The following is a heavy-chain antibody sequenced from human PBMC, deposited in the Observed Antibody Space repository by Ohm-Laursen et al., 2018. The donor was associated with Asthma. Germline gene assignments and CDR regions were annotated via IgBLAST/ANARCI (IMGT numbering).Heavy chain of an antibody. CDR2: ISDSSEYI. CDR3: ARDVMEWYLPAFDS. J-gene: IGHJ4*02. Sequence: SLRLSCAASGFTFSNYAMSWVRQAPGKGLEWVSSISDSSEYIYYADSVNGRFTVSRDDSKNTLYLQMNSLRPDDTAVYYCARDVMEWYLPAFDSWGQGTLVTVSS. D-gene: IGHD3-3*01. V-gene: IGHV3-23*01. CDR1: GFTFSNYA.